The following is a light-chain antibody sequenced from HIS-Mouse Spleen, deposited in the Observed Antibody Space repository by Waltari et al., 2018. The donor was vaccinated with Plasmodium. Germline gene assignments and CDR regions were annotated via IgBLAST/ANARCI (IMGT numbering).Light chain of an antibody. V-gene: IGKV3-20*01. CDR2: GAS. Sequence: EIVLTQSPGTLSLSPGERATLSCRASQSVSSSYLAWYQQKPGQAPRLLIYGASSRATGIPHRFSGSGSGTDFPLTISRLEPEDFAVYYCQQYGSSGTFGQGTKVEIK. J-gene: IGKJ1*01. CDR3: QQYGSSGT. CDR1: QSVSSSY.